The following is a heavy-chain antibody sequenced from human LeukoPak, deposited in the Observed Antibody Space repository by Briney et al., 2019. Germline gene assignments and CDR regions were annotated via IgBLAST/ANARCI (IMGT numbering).Heavy chain of an antibody. Sequence: ASVKVSCKASGYTFTGYYMHWARQAPGQGLEWMGWINPNSGGTNYAQKFQGRVTMTRDTSISTAYMELSRLRSDDTAVYYCARESTAVSLTLDYWGQGTLVTVSS. J-gene: IGHJ4*02. CDR1: GYTFTGYY. D-gene: IGHD2-2*01. V-gene: IGHV1-2*02. CDR3: ARESTAVSLTLDY. CDR2: INPNSGGT.